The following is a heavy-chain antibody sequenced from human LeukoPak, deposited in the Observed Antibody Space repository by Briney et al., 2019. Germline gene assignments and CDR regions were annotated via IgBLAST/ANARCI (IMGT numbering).Heavy chain of an antibody. Sequence: SETLSLTCTVSGGSISTYYWSWIRQPAGKGLEWIGRIYTSGNTNYNPSLKSRVTMSVDTSKNQFSLNLNSVTAADTAVYYCARAKYGSGNWFDPWGQGTLVTVSS. J-gene: IGHJ5*02. CDR3: ARAKYGSGNWFDP. V-gene: IGHV4-4*07. CDR2: IYTSGNT. D-gene: IGHD3-10*01. CDR1: GGSISTYY.